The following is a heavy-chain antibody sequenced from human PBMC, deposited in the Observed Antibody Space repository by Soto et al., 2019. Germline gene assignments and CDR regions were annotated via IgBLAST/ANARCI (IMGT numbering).Heavy chain of an antibody. J-gene: IGHJ5*02. CDR3: ARDQSWHDLVWWFDP. CDR2: IWSDGSKK. CDR1: GFTFSSYG. Sequence: PGGSLRLSCAVSGFTFSSYGMHWVRQAPGKGLEWVAVIWSDGSKKFYADSVKGRFTISRDNSKITLYLQMNSLRAEDTAVYYCARDQSWHDLVWWFDPWGQGTLVTVSS. V-gene: IGHV3-33*01. D-gene: IGHD1-1*01.